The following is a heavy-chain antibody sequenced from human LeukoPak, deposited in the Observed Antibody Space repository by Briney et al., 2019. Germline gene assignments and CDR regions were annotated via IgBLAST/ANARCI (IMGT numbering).Heavy chain of an antibody. D-gene: IGHD5-18*01. CDR1: GGSFSGYY. V-gene: IGHV4-34*01. Sequence: PSETLSLTCAVYGGSFSGYYWSWIRQPPGKGLEWIGEINHSGSTNHNPSLKSRLTISVDTSKNQFSLKLGSVTAADTAVYYCARSGYSYGYRLDYWGQGTLVTVSS. CDR2: INHSGST. J-gene: IGHJ4*02. CDR3: ARSGYSYGYRLDY.